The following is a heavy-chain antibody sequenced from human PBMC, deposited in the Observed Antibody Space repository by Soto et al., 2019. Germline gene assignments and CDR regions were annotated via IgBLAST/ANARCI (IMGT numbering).Heavy chain of an antibody. CDR1: GYTFTSYA. CDR3: ARSIVVVTALDY. Sequence: ASVKVSCKASGYTFTSYAMHWVHQAPGQRLEWMGWINAGNGNTKYSQKFQGRVTITRDTSASTAYMELSSLRSEDTAVYYCARSIVVVTALDYWGQGTLVTVFS. CDR2: INAGNGNT. D-gene: IGHD2-21*02. J-gene: IGHJ4*02. V-gene: IGHV1-3*01.